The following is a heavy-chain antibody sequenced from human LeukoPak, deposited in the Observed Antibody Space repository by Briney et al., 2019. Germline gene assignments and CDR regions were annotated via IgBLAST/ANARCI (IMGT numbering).Heavy chain of an antibody. Sequence: GGSLRLSCAASGFTFSSYWMHWVRQAPGKGLVWVSRINSDGSSTTYADSVRGRFTISRDNAKNSLYLQMNSLRAEDTAVYYCARPPYSSSWDPGWFDPWGQGTLITVSA. CDR3: ARPPYSSSWDPGWFDP. D-gene: IGHD6-13*01. CDR2: INSDGSST. J-gene: IGHJ5*02. V-gene: IGHV3-74*01. CDR1: GFTFSSYW.